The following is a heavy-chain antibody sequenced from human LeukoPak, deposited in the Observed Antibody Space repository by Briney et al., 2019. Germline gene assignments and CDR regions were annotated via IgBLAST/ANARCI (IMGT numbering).Heavy chain of an antibody. J-gene: IGHJ4*02. CDR2: IWYDGNTT. CDR1: GFTFNHYG. D-gene: IGHD1-26*01. Sequence: GGSLRLSCAASGFTFNHYGMHWVRQAPGKGLEWVAVIWYDGNTTYYSASVKGRFTISRDSAKNSLYLQMNSLRAEDTALYYCAKSYSGSYSSPPAYWGQGTLVTVSS. CDR3: AKSYSGSYSSPPAY. V-gene: IGHV3-33*03.